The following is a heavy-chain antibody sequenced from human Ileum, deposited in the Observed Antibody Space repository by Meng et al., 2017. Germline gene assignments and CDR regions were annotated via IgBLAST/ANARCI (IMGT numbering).Heavy chain of an antibody. J-gene: IGHJ4*02. V-gene: IGHV4-61*08. CDR1: GGSVSSAAYQ. CDR2: AANSFDPSP. CDR3: ARDYWGSLDY. Sequence: ESGPGLVMSSETLSLMCTVSGGSVSSAAYQWGWIRQPPGKGLEWIGYAANSFDPSPNYNPSLKSRVTISLDTPKNQFSLKLTSVTAADTAVYYCARDYWGSLDYWGQGILVTVSS. D-gene: IGHD7-27*01.